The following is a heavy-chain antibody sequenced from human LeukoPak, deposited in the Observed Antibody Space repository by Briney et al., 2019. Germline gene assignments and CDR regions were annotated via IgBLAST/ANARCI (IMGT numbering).Heavy chain of an antibody. V-gene: IGHV4-34*01. CDR3: ARVHRYSSSWERGKMNWFDP. CDR1: GGSFSGYY. Sequence: SETLSLTCAVYGGSFSGYYWSWIRQPPGKGLEWIREINHSGSTNYNPSLKSRVTISVDTSKNQFSLKLSSVTAADTAVYYCARVHRYSSSWERGKMNWFDPWGQGTLVTVSS. D-gene: IGHD6-13*01. J-gene: IGHJ5*02. CDR2: INHSGST.